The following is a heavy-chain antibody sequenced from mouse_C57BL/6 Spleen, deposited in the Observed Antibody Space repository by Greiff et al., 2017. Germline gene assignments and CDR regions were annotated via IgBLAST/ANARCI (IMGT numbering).Heavy chain of an antibody. Sequence: VQLLQSGAGLVRPGSSVKVSCTASGFAFSNYFIAWVRQRPGQGLEWVGNINPGGGGTYYPDKFKGKVTLTRDKSKNTVYMQISSLTSEDTAMYYCARRYTYYAMDYWGQGTSVTVSS. J-gene: IGHJ4*01. CDR2: INPGGGGT. CDR3: ARRYTYYAMDY. CDR1: GFAFSNYF. V-gene: IGHV1-54*01. D-gene: IGHD2-14*01.